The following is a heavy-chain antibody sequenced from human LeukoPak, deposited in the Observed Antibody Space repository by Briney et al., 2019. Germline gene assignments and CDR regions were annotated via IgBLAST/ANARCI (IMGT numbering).Heavy chain of an antibody. V-gene: IGHV4-39*01. CDR2: IYYSGST. J-gene: IGHJ4*02. CDR3: ARHEVDSSGPLDY. Sequence: KPSETLSLTCTVSGGSISSSSYYWGWIRQPPGKGLEWNGSIYYSGSTYYNPSLKSRVTISVDTSKNQFSLKLSSVTAADTAVYYCARHEVDSSGPLDYWGQGTLVTVSS. CDR1: GGSISSSSYY. D-gene: IGHD6-19*01.